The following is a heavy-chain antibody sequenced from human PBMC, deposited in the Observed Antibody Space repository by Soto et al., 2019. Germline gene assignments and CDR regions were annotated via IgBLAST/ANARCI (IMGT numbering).Heavy chain of an antibody. CDR3: ARVGAARPRWFDP. V-gene: IGHV4-59*01. D-gene: IGHD6-6*01. J-gene: IGHJ5*02. Sequence: SDTLSLPSPFAGGTSSSYDWSWLRQPPGKGLEWIGYIYYSGSTNYNPSLKSRVTISVDTSKNQFSLKLSSVTAADTAVYYCARVGAARPRWFDPWGQATLVTVSS. CDR2: IYYSGST. CDR1: GGTSSSYD.